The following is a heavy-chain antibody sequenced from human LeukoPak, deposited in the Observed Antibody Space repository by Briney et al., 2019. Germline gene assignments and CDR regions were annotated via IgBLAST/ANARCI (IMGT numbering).Heavy chain of an antibody. D-gene: IGHD1-7*01. V-gene: IGHV3-73*01. CDR3: TRLSGDNWNYGGNFDS. J-gene: IGHJ4*02. CDR2: IRTKVNTYAT. Sequence: GGSLRLSCAASGFTFSGSAIHWVRQTSGKGLEWVGRIRTKVNTYATAYGESVKGRFTISRDDSKNAAYLQMNSLKTEDTAVYYCTRLSGDNWNYGGNFDSWGQGTLVTVSS. CDR1: GFTFSGSA.